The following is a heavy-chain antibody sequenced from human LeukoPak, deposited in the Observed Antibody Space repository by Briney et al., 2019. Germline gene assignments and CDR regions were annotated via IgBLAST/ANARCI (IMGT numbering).Heavy chain of an antibody. CDR1: GYTFTSYD. Sequence: ASVKVSCKASGYTFTSYDINWVRQATGQGLEWMGWMNPNSGNTGYAQKFQGRVTMTRNTSISTAYMELSSLRSEDTAVYYCARGVLGYCSGGSCYAWFDPWGQGTLVTVSS. D-gene: IGHD2-15*01. J-gene: IGHJ5*02. V-gene: IGHV1-8*01. CDR3: ARGVLGYCSGGSCYAWFDP. CDR2: MNPNSGNT.